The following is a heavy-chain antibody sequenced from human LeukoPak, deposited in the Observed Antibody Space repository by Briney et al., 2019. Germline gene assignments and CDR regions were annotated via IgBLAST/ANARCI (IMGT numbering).Heavy chain of an antibody. V-gene: IGHV1-2*02. J-gene: IGHJ3*02. CDR1: GYSFTGYY. CDR3: ARPSTVVTPEVAFDI. CDR2: INPNSGGT. Sequence: GASVKVSRKASGYSFTGYYLHWVRQAPGQGFEWMGWINPNSGGTKYAQKFQGRVTMTRDTSISTAYMELSRLRSDDTAVYYCARPSTVVTPEVAFDIWGQGTMVTVSS. D-gene: IGHD4-23*01.